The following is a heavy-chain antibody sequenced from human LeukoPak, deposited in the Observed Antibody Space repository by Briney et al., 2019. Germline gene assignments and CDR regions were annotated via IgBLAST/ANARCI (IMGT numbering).Heavy chain of an antibody. V-gene: IGHV4-39*01. CDR1: GGSIRSNY. CDR2: IYYSGST. CDR3: ASGSYQYYFDY. Sequence: SETLSLTCTVSGGSIRSNYWGWIRQPPGKGLECIGSIYYSGSTYYNPSLKSRVTISVDTSKNQFSLKLSSVTAADTAVYYCASGSYQYYFDYWGQGTLVTVSS. J-gene: IGHJ4*02. D-gene: IGHD1-26*01.